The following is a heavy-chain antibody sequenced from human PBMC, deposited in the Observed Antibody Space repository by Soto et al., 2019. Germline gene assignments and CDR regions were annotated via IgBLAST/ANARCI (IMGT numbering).Heavy chain of an antibody. CDR3: ATTYYDFWSGYYRGSKWNYYYYGMDV. J-gene: IGHJ6*02. V-gene: IGHV5-51*01. D-gene: IGHD3-3*01. CDR1: GYSFTSYW. Sequence: PGESLKISCKGSGYSFTSYWIGWVRQMPGKGLEWTGIIYPGGSDTRYSPSFQGQVTISADKSISTAYLQWSSLKASDTAMYYCATTYYDFWSGYYRGSKWNYYYYGMDVWGQGTTVTVSS. CDR2: IYPGGSDT.